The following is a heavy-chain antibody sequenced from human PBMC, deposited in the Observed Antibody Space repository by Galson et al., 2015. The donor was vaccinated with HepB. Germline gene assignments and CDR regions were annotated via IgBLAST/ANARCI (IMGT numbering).Heavy chain of an antibody. CDR2: IYSGGST. Sequence: SLRLSCAASGFTVSSDYMSWVRQAPGKGLEWVSVIYSGGSTYSADSVKGRFTISKHNSKNTVFLQMNSLRAEDTAVYYCAILNRGVTFKYWGQGTLVTVSS. D-gene: IGHD3-10*01. J-gene: IGHJ4*02. V-gene: IGHV3-53*04. CDR3: AILNRGVTFKY. CDR1: GFTVSSDY.